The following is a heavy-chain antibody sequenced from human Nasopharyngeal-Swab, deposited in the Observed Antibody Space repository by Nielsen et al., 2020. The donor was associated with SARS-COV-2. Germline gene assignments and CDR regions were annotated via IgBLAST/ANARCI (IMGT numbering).Heavy chain of an antibody. V-gene: IGHV3-7*01. CDR3: ARDSDIPYSGYGMDV. CDR1: GFTFSSYG. CDR2: IKQDGSEK. Sequence: GESLKISCAASGFTFSSYGMHWVRQAPGKGLEWVANIKQDGSEKYYVDSVKGRFTISRDNAKNSLYLQMNSLRAEDTAVYYCARDSDIPYSGYGMDVWGQGTTVTVSS. J-gene: IGHJ6*02. D-gene: IGHD6-13*01.